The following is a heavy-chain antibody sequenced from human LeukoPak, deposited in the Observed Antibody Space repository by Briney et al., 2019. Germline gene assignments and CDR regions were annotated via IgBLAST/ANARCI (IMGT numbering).Heavy chain of an antibody. J-gene: IGHJ4*02. CDR3: TTSNYGRRDF. D-gene: IGHD4-17*01. CDR2: INEDGSKR. Sequence: GGSLTLSCVGSAFTFRNYWMSWVRQAPGKGLEWVANINEDGSKRFHADSVEGRFTISRDNGKKLMFLQMNNVRAEDTALYYCTTSNYGRRDFWGQRIPVTVSS. CDR1: AFTFRNYW. V-gene: IGHV3-7*01.